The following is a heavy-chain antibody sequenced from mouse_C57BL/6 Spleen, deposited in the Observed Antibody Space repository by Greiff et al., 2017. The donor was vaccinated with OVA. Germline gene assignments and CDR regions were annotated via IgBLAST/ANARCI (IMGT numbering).Heavy chain of an antibody. Sequence: EVKLVESGGGLVKPGGSLKLSCAASGFTFSSYAMSWVRQTPEKRLEWVATISDGGSYTYYPDNVKGRFTISRSNAKNNLFLQMSHLKSEDTAMYYCARADGPRYFDVWGTGTTVTVSS. CDR2: ISDGGSYT. D-gene: IGHD2-3*01. CDR1: GFTFSSYA. CDR3: ARADGPRYFDV. V-gene: IGHV5-4*03. J-gene: IGHJ1*03.